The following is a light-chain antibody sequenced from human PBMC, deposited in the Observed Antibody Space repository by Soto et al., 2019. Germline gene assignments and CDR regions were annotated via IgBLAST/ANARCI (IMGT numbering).Light chain of an antibody. Sequence: DIQLTQSPSFLSASVGDRVTITCRASQGLSSDLAWYQQKPGTAPKLLIYAASTLQSGVPSRFSGSGSGTEFTLPISSREAEECGTYYCQQLHRYAITFGQGKRLEIK. CDR2: AAS. CDR1: QGLSSD. J-gene: IGKJ5*01. CDR3: QQLHRYAIT. V-gene: IGKV1-9*01.